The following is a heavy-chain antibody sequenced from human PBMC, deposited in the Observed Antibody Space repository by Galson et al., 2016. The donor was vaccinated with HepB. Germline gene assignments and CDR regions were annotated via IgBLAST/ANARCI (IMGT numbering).Heavy chain of an antibody. V-gene: IGHV3-72*01. J-gene: IGHJ4*02. Sequence: SLRLSCAASGFTFSSYNMNWVRQAPGKGLEWVGRTRDKANSYTTEYAASVKGRFTISRDDSKNSLYLQMNSLKTEDTAVYYCARAQEVGTRTTSWDYWGQGTLVTVSS. CDR3: ARAQEVGTRTTSWDY. CDR1: GFTFSSYN. CDR2: TRDKANSYTT. D-gene: IGHD1-7*01.